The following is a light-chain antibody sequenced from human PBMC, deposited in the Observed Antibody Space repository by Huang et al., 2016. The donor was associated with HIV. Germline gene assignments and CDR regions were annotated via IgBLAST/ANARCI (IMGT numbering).Light chain of an antibody. J-gene: IGKJ1*01. CDR3: QPYISYFPKT. CDR1: QTIFNY. V-gene: IGKV1-5*03. CDR2: KAS. Sequence: DIQMTQSPSTLSASVGDTVTITCRASQTIFNYLAWYQQKPGKAPKVLIYKASSLEGGVPSRFSGSGSGTDFTLTISSLQPDDSATYYCQPYISYFPKTFGQGTKVEIK.